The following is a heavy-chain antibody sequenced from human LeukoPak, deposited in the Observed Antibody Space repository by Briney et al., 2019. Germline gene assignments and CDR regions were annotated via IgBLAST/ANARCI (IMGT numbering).Heavy chain of an antibody. Sequence: ASVKVSCKASGYTFTSYGISWVRQATGQGLEWMGWISAYNGNTNYAQKLQGRVTMTRDTSTSTVYMELSSLRSEDTAVYYCAREVRLVPTSRGYDSSGYFHSFVYWGQGTLVTVSS. CDR1: GYTFTSYG. CDR3: AREVRLVPTSRGYDSSGYFHSFVY. J-gene: IGHJ4*02. V-gene: IGHV1-18*01. D-gene: IGHD3-22*01. CDR2: ISAYNGNT.